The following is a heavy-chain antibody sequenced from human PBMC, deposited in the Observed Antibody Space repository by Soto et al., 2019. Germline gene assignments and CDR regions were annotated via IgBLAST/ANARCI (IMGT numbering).Heavy chain of an antibody. Sequence: QVQLVQSGGEVKKPGASVKVSCKASGYTFTNYGISWVRQAPGQGLEWMGWINAYNGNTDYEQKFQGRVTVTTDTSTSTAYMDLRSLRSDATAVYYCARAIPGFYCHTVLDYLGQGTLVTVSS. V-gene: IGHV1-18*01. J-gene: IGHJ4*02. CDR3: ARAIPGFYCHTVLDY. CDR2: INAYNGNT. D-gene: IGHD2-15*01. CDR1: GYTFTNYG.